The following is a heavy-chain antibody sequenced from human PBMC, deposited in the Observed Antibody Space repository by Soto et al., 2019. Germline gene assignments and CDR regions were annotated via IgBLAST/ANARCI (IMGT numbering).Heavy chain of an antibody. CDR1: GGTSSSNA. CDR2: ITPIFGTA. D-gene: IGHD1-7*01. CDR3: ASHGITGTWVYYYGMDV. V-gene: IGHV1-69*12. J-gene: IGHJ6*02. Sequence: QVQLVQSGAAVKKPGPPVKSPAKAPGGTSSSNAFAGVGQALGKGLEWMGGITPIFGTANNAQKFQGRVTITADESTSTAYMELSSLRSEDTAVYYCASHGITGTWVYYYGMDVWGQGTTVTVSS.